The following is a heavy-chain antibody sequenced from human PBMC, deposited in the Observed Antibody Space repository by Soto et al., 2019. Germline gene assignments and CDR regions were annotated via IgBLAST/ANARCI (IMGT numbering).Heavy chain of an antibody. V-gene: IGHV3-23*01. CDR3: AKGRIGFSDLDAFDI. J-gene: IGHJ3*02. CDR1: EGTCGSYG. Sequence: PGGSLRLRYAAAEGTCGSYGRHLISKTTGKGLEWVSVISGSGSSTYYADSVKGRFTISRDNSKNTLYLQMSSLRAEDTAVYYCAKGRIGFSDLDAFDIWGQGTMVTVSS. D-gene: IGHD3-3*01. CDR2: ISGSGSST.